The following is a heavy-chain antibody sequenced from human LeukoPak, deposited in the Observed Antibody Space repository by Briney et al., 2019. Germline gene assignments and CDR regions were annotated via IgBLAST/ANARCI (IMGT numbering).Heavy chain of an antibody. V-gene: IGHV1-24*01. J-gene: IGHJ4*02. Sequence: ASVKVSCKVSGYTLTELSMHLVRQAPATGIEWMGGFDLEDRERIYAQKFQGKVTMTEDTSTDTAYMELSILRSEDTAVYYCATAVAFSGGDYDFDYWGQGTLVTVSS. CDR1: GYTLTELS. CDR3: ATAVAFSGGDYDFDY. D-gene: IGHD4-17*01. CDR2: FDLEDRER.